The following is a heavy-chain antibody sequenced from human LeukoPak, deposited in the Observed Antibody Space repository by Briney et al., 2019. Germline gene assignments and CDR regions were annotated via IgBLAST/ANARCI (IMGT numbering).Heavy chain of an antibody. CDR1: GYTFTFYG. D-gene: IGHD3-22*01. V-gene: IGHV1-18*01. J-gene: IGHJ5*02. Sequence: GASVTLSCKASGYTFTFYGFSWVWLGPGPGLGWMGWISAYNGNTNYAPKLQGRVTMTTDTSTSTAYLELRSLRSDDTAVYYCARSETKIENWFDPWGQGTLVTVSS. CDR3: ARSETKIENWFDP. CDR2: ISAYNGNT.